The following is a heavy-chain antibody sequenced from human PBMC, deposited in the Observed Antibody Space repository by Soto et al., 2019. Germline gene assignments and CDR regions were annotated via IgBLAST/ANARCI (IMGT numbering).Heavy chain of an antibody. CDR2: IVVGSGNT. Sequence: ASVKVSCKASGFTFTSSAVQWVRQARGQRLEWIGWIVVGSGNTNYAQKFQERVTITRDMSTSTAYMELSSLRSEDTAVYYCAAGDYDFWSGYYDPFDYWGQGTLVNVSS. V-gene: IGHV1-58*01. D-gene: IGHD3-3*01. CDR3: AAGDYDFWSGYYDPFDY. J-gene: IGHJ4*02. CDR1: GFTFTSSA.